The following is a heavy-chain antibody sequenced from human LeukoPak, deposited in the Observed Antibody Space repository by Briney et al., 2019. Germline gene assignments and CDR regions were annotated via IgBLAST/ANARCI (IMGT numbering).Heavy chain of an antibody. Sequence: SGGSLRLSCAASGFTVSNNYMSWVRQGPGKGLEWVSLIDSGGGAHYADSVKGRFTISRDNSQNTLYLQMNSLRAEDTAVYYCARDQNYWGQGTLVTVSS. CDR1: GFTVSNNY. CDR2: IDSGGGA. V-gene: IGHV3-66*01. CDR3: ARDQNY. J-gene: IGHJ4*02.